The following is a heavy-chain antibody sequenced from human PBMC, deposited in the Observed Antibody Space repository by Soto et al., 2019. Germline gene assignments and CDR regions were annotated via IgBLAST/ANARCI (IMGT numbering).Heavy chain of an antibody. CDR1: GGSFSGYY. D-gene: IGHD3-22*01. J-gene: IGHJ4*02. Sequence: QVQLQQWGAGLLKPSETLSLTCAVYGGSFSGYYWSWIRQPPGKGLEWIGEINHSGSTNYNPSLKSRVTISVDTSKNQFSLKLSSVTAADTAVYYCARSPYYYDSSGYCPLDYWGQGTLVTVSS. CDR2: INHSGST. CDR3: ARSPYYYDSSGYCPLDY. V-gene: IGHV4-34*01.